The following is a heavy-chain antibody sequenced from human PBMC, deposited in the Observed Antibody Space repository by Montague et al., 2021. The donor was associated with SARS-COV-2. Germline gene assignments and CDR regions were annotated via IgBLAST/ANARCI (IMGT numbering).Heavy chain of an antibody. J-gene: IGHJ4*02. D-gene: IGHD3-3*01. CDR1: GGSISNYY. Sequence: SETLSLTCSVSGGSISNYYWSWIRQSPGKGLQWIGYIFYTGSTKFNPSLKSRVSMSLDTSKNHFSLRLSAVTAADTAHYYCARARNFCFFVKCVEYFDLWGQGALVTVSS. CDR2: IFYTGST. CDR3: ARARNFCFFVKCVEYFDL. V-gene: IGHV4-59*01.